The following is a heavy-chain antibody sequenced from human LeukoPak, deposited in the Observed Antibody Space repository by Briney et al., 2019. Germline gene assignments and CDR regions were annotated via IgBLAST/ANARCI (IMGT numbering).Heavy chain of an antibody. J-gene: IGHJ4*02. V-gene: IGHV4-59*12. Sequence: SETLSLTCTVSGGSISSYYWSWIRQPPGKGLEWIGYIHYSGSTHYNPSLKSRVTISVDTSKNQFSLKLSSVTAADTAVYYCARDVPHYDYVWGIGYWGQGTLVTVSS. CDR2: IHYSGST. CDR3: ARDVPHYDYVWGIGY. CDR1: GGSISSYY. D-gene: IGHD3-16*01.